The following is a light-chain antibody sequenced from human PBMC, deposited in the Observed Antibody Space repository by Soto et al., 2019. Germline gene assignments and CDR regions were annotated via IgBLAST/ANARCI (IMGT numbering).Light chain of an antibody. V-gene: IGLV1-44*01. CDR1: SSNIGSHT. CDR2: SNN. J-gene: IGLJ3*02. CDR3: EAWDDSLNGWV. Sequence: QSVLTQPPSASGTPGQRVTISCSGSSSNIGSHTVNWYQQLPGTAPKLLIYSNNQRPSGVPDRFSGSKSGTSASLAVSGLQSEDDADYYCEAWDDSLNGWVFGGGTKLTV.